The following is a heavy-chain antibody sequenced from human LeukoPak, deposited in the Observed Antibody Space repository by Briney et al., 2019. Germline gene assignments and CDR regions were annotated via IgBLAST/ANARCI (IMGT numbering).Heavy chain of an antibody. CDR3: AKDARRTSGWYFFDH. CDR2: ISDSGGTT. D-gene: IGHD6-19*01. Sequence: TGGSLRRSPAASGFTFGSDTMSCVRQAPGKGLEWVSVISDSGGTTYYADSVKGRFTISRDNSRNTLFLQMNSLRVEDTAVYFCAKDARRTSGWYFFDHWGQGTLVTASS. CDR1: GFTFGSDT. V-gene: IGHV3-23*01. J-gene: IGHJ4*02.